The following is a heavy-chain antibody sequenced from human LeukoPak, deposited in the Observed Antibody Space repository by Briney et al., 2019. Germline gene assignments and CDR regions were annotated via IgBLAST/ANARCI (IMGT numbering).Heavy chain of an antibody. CDR2: IKSDGSST. J-gene: IGHJ4*02. CDR3: ARERKYDSNFDY. Sequence: GGTLRLSCAASGFTFSSYWMHWVRQAPGKGLVWVSRIKSDGSSTSYADSVKGRFTISRDNAKNTLYLQMNSLRAEDTAVYYCARERKYDSNFDYWGQGTLVTVSS. CDR1: GFTFSSYW. V-gene: IGHV3-74*01. D-gene: IGHD1-1*01.